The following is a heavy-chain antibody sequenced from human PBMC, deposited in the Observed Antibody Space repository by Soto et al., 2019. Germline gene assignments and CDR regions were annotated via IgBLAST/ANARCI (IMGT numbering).Heavy chain of an antibody. V-gene: IGHV4-4*07. CDR3: ASSGRDGYNYYFDY. CDR1: GGSISSYY. Sequence: QVQLQESGPGLVKPSETLSLTCTVSGGSISSYYWSWIRQPAGKGLEWIGRIYTSGSTNYNPSLKRRVTMSVDTSKNQFSLKLSSVTAADTAVYYCASSGRDGYNYYFDYWGQGTLVTVSS. D-gene: IGHD1-1*01. CDR2: IYTSGST. J-gene: IGHJ4*02.